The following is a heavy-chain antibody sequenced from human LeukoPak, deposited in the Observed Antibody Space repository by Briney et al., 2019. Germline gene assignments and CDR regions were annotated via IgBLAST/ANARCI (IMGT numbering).Heavy chain of an antibody. Sequence: EASVKVSCKASGGTFSSYAFSWVRQAPGQGLEWMGGIIPIFGTANYAQKFQGRVTITADKSTSTAYMELSSLRSEDTAVYYCARAFSGYDSSPFDYWGQGTLVTVSS. J-gene: IGHJ4*02. D-gene: IGHD3-22*01. CDR3: ARAFSGYDSSPFDY. V-gene: IGHV1-69*06. CDR1: GGTFSSYA. CDR2: IIPIFGTA.